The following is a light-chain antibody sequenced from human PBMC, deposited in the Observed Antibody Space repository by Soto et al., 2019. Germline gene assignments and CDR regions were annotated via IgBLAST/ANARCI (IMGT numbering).Light chain of an antibody. J-gene: IGKJ1*01. Sequence: EIVLTQSPATLPLSPGERATLSCRASQSVSSYLAWYQQKPGQAPRLLIYDASNRATGIPARFSGSGSGTDFTLTISSREPEDFAVYYCQQRSNWPTWTFGQGTKV. CDR2: DAS. CDR3: QQRSNWPTWT. CDR1: QSVSSY. V-gene: IGKV3-11*01.